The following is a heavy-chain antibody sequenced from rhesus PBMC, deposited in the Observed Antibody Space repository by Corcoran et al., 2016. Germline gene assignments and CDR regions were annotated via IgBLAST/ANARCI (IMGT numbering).Heavy chain of an antibody. Sequence: QVQLQESGPGLVKPSETLSLTCAVSGASISSYWWSWIRQPPGKGLEWIGETNCNSGITYYPPPLKIRVSISNDASKNQFSLKLSSVTAADTAVYYCATSITIFGVVDWGQGVLVTVSS. CDR2: TNCNSGIT. CDR1: GASISSYW. J-gene: IGHJ4*01. CDR3: ATSITIFGVVD. D-gene: IGHD3-3*01. V-gene: IGHV4-80*01.